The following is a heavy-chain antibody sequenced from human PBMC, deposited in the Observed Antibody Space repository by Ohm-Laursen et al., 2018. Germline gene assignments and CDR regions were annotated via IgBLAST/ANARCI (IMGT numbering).Heavy chain of an antibody. J-gene: IGHJ4*02. Sequence: SLRLSCTASGFTFSSYAMSWVRQAPGKGLEWVSYISSSGSSTYYGDSVKGRFTISRDNAKNSLYLQMNSLRAEDTAIYYCASDAIAAAGSEYWGQGTLVTVSS. CDR2: ISSSGSST. D-gene: IGHD6-13*01. V-gene: IGHV3-21*05. CDR1: GFTFSSYA. CDR3: ASDAIAAAGSEY.